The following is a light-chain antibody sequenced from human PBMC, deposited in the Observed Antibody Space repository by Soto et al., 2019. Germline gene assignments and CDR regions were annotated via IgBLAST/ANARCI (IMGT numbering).Light chain of an antibody. V-gene: IGKV3-11*01. CDR2: AIS. J-gene: IGKJ4*01. CDR3: QQRDSWPLT. CDR1: QSVGSD. Sequence: EIVLTQSPATLSLSPWEIATLSCRASQSVGSDLAWYQEKPGQAPRLLIFAISNRATGIPARFSGSGSGTDFTLTISTLEPEDFAVYHCQQRDSWPLTFGGGTKVEIK.